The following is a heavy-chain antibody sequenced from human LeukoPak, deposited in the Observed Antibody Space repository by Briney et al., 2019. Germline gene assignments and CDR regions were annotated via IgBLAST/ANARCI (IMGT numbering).Heavy chain of an antibody. Sequence: ASVKVSCKASGYTFTSYDINWVRQATGQGLEWMGWMNPNSGNTGYAQKLQGRVTMTRNTSISTAYMELSSLRSEDAAVYYCARVLSIAAAGRLGYWGQGTLVTVSS. CDR3: ARVLSIAAAGRLGY. J-gene: IGHJ4*02. V-gene: IGHV1-8*01. D-gene: IGHD6-13*01. CDR1: GYTFTSYD. CDR2: MNPNSGNT.